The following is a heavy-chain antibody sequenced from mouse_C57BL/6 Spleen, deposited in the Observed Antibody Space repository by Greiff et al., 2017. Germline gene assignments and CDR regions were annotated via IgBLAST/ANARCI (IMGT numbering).Heavy chain of an antibody. CDR2: IDPSDSYT. V-gene: IGHV1-69*01. CDR1: GYTFTSYW. J-gene: IGHJ1*03. Sequence: QVQLQQPGAELVMPGASVKLSCKASGYTFTSYWMHWVKQRPGQGLEWIGEIDPSDSYTNYNQKFKGKSTLTVDKSSSTAYMQLSSLTSEDSAVYYCAGARGNYGSGWYFDVWGTGTTVTVSS. CDR3: AGARGNYGSGWYFDV. D-gene: IGHD1-1*01.